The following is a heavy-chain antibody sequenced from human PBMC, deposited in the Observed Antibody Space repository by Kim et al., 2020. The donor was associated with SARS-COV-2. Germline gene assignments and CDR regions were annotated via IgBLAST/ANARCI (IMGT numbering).Heavy chain of an antibody. Sequence: SETLSLTCTVSGGSISSSSYYWGWIRQPPGKGLEWIGSIYYSGSTYYNPSLKSRVTISVDTSKNQFSLKLSSVTAADTAVYYCARPLAYYDILTGYHNWFDPWGQGTLV. J-gene: IGHJ5*02. V-gene: IGHV4-39*01. CDR3: ARPLAYYDILTGYHNWFDP. CDR1: GGSISSSSYY. CDR2: IYYSGST. D-gene: IGHD3-9*01.